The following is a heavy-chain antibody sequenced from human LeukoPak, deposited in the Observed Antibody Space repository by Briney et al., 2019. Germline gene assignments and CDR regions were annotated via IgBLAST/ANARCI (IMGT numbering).Heavy chain of an antibody. V-gene: IGHV3-7*01. CDR3: ARAQWTAFDYYYYMDV. CDR2: IKVDGSEK. Sequence: GGSLRLSCAASGFTFSNAWMTWVRQAPGKGLEWVANIKVDGSEKYYVDAVKGRFTISRDNAKDSLYLQMNGLGAEDTAIYYCARAQWTAFDYYYYMDVWGKGTTVTVSS. J-gene: IGHJ6*03. CDR1: GFTFSNAW. D-gene: IGHD3/OR15-3a*01.